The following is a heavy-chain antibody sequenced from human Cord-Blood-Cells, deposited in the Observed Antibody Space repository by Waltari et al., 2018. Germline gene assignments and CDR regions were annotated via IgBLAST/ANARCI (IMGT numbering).Heavy chain of an antibody. CDR3: ARNIVVVPAAIRGDAFDI. V-gene: IGHV1-8*03. J-gene: IGHJ3*02. D-gene: IGHD2-2*02. CDR2: MNPNSGNT. CDR1: GYTFTSYE. Sequence: QVQLVQSGAEVKKPGASVKVSCKASGYTFTSYEIHWVRPATGQGLEWMGWMNPNSGNTGYAQKFQGRVTITRNTSISTAYMELSSLRSEDTAVYYCARNIVVVPAAIRGDAFDIWGQGTMVTVSS.